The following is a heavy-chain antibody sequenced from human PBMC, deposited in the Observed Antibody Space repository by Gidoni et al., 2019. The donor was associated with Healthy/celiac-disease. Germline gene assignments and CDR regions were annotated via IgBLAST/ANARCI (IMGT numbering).Heavy chain of an antibody. V-gene: IGHV2-5*02. Sequence: QITLKESGPTLVKPTQTITLTCTFSGFSLSTSGVGVGWIRQPPGKALEGLARIYWDDDQRDSPSLKSRLTITNDTSKNQVVLTMTNMDPVDTATYYCAHSAILEGMDVWGQGTTVTVSS. CDR3: AHSAILEGMDV. J-gene: IGHJ6*02. CDR1: GFSLSTSGVG. D-gene: IGHD1-1*01. CDR2: IYWDDDQ.